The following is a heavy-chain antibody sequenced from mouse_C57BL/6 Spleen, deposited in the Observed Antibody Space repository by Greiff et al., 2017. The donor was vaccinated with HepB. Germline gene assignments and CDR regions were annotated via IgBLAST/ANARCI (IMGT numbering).Heavy chain of an antibody. CDR3: ARGLLPYAMDY. J-gene: IGHJ4*01. CDR1: GYTFTDYY. CDR2: IYPGSGNT. V-gene: IGHV1-76*01. D-gene: IGHD2-3*01. Sequence: QVQLKESGAELVRPGASVKLSCKASGYTFTDYYINWVKQRPGQGLEWIARIYPGSGNTYYNEKFKGKATLTAEKSSSTAYMQLSSLTSEDSAVYFCARGLLPYAMDYWGQGTSVTVSS.